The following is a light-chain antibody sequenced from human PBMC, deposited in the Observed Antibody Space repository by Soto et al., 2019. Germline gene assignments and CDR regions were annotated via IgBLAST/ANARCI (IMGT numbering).Light chain of an antibody. CDR3: MQALETPYT. Sequence: DIVMTQSPLSLPVTPGEPASISCRSSQSLLHTNGCNYLDWFLQKPRQSPQLLICLGSNRSSGVPDRFSGSGSGTDFSLKISRVEAEDVGVYYCMQALETPYTFGQGTKVDIK. V-gene: IGKV2-28*01. J-gene: IGKJ2*01. CDR1: QSLLHTNGCNY. CDR2: LGS.